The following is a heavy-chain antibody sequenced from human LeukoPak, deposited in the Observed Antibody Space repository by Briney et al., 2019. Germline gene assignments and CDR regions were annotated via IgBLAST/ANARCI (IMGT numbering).Heavy chain of an antibody. CDR1: GFTFSSYE. CDR2: ISSSGSTI. CDR3: VREEYSLFDY. V-gene: IGHV3-48*03. J-gene: IGHJ4*02. Sequence: GGSLRLSCAASGFTFSSYEMNWVRQAPGKGLEWVSYISSSGSTIYYADSVKGRFTISRDNAKNSLYLQMNSLGAEDTAVYYCVREEYSLFDYWGQGTLVTVSS. D-gene: IGHD5-18*01.